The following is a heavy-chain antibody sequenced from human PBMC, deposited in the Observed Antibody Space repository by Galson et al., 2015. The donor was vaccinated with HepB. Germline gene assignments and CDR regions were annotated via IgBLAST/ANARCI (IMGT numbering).Heavy chain of an antibody. D-gene: IGHD6-19*01. J-gene: IGHJ3*02. Sequence: SVKVSCKASGYTFTSYAMHWVRQAPGQRLEWMGWINAGNGNTKYSQKFQGRVTITRDTSASTAYMELSSLRSEDTAVYYCARRSLNWYSSGWYPGGPNGFDIWGQGTMVTVSS. CDR2: INAGNGNT. CDR3: ARRSLNWYSSGWYPGGPNGFDI. V-gene: IGHV1-3*01. CDR1: GYTFTSYA.